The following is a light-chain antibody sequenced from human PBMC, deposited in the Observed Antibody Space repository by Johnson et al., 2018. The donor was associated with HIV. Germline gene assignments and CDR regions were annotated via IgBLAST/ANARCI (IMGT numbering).Light chain of an antibody. CDR2: ENN. V-gene: IGLV1-51*02. CDR3: GTGDSSLMSFV. J-gene: IGLJ1*01. CDR1: SSNIGNNY. Sequence: HSVLTQPPSVSAAPGQKVTISCSGSSSNIGNNYVSWYQQLPGTAPKLLIYENNKRPSGIPDRFSGSKSGTSATLGITGLQTGDEADYYCGTGDSSLMSFVFGTGTKVTVL.